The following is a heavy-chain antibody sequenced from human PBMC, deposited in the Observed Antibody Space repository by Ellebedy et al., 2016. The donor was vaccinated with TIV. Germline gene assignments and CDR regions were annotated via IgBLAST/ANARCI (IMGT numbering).Heavy chain of an antibody. J-gene: IGHJ5*02. CDR3: VKVDSSSWYRGWFDP. V-gene: IGHV3-53*05. Sequence: PGGSLRLSCAASGFTVSSNYMSWVRQAPGKGLEWVSVIYSGGSTYYADSVKGRFTISRDNSKNTLYLQMSSLRAEDTAVYYCVKVDSSSWYRGWFDPWGQGTLVTVSS. CDR1: GFTVSSNY. D-gene: IGHD6-13*01. CDR2: IYSGGST.